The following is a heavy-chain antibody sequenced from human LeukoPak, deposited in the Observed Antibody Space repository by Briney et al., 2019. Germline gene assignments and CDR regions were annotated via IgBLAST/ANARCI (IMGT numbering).Heavy chain of an antibody. CDR1: GFSFSTSN. V-gene: IGHV3-48*04. D-gene: IGHD1-1*01. J-gene: IGHJ3*02. Sequence: GEALRLSCAASGFSFSTSNMNWVRQAPGRGQEWVCYISGSSSTIYYADSEKGRFTISRDNAKNSLYLQMNSLRVDDTAVYYCATNWVPRHAFDIWGQGTMVTVSS. CDR2: ISGSSSTI. CDR3: ATNWVPRHAFDI.